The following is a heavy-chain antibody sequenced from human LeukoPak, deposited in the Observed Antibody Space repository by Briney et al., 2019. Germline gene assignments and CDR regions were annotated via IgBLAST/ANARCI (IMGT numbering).Heavy chain of an antibody. CDR1: GFTFSSYG. CDR3: AKDGVGYYDFWSGYADY. Sequence: GGSLRLSCAASGFTFSSYGMHWVRQAPGKGLEWVAVISYDGSNKYCADSVKGRFTISRDNSKNTLYLQMNSLRAEDTAVYYCAKDGVGYYDFWSGYADYWGQGTLVTVSS. D-gene: IGHD3-3*01. V-gene: IGHV3-30*18. CDR2: ISYDGSNK. J-gene: IGHJ4*02.